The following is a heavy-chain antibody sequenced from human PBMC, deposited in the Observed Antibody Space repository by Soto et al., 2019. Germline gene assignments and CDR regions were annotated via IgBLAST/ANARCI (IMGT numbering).Heavy chain of an antibody. V-gene: IGHV3-11*01. CDR3: ARDIVEPFRAATTTRPAA. Sequence: NPGGSLRLSCAASGFTFSDYYMSWIRQAPGKGLEWVSYISSSGSTIYYADSVKGRFTISRDNAKNSLYLQMNSLRAEDTAVYYCARDIVEPFRAATTTRPAAWGKGTTLTVSS. J-gene: IGHJ6*04. D-gene: IGHD2-15*01. CDR2: ISSSGSTI. CDR1: GFTFSDYY.